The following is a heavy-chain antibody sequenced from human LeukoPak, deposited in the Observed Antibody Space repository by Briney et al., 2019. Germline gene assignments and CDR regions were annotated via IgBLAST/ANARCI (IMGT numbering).Heavy chain of an antibody. CDR3: ARLTEDYDFWSGPMRYYYYMNV. Sequence: SETLSLTCTVSGGSISSYYWCWIRQPPGKGLEWIGYIYTSGSTNYNPSLKSRVTISVDTSKNQFSLKLSSVTAADTAVYYCARLTEDYDFWSGPMRYYYYMNVWGKGTTVTVSS. CDR2: IYTSGST. J-gene: IGHJ6*03. V-gene: IGHV4-4*09. CDR1: GGSISSYY. D-gene: IGHD3-3*01.